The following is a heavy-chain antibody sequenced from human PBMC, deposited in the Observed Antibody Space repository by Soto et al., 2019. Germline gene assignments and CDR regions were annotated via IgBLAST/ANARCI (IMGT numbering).Heavy chain of an antibody. J-gene: IGHJ3*02. V-gene: IGHV6-1*01. Sequence: SQTLSLTCAISGDSVSSHSAAWNWIRESPSRGLEWLGRTYYRSKGYNAYAVSVKSRITIHPDTSKNQFSRQLNAVTPEDTDVDYCARDPAYCGGDCYGGGDAFDIWGQGTMVTVSS. CDR3: ARDPAYCGGDCYGGGDAFDI. D-gene: IGHD2-21*02. CDR1: GDSVSSHSAA. CDR2: TYYRSKGYN.